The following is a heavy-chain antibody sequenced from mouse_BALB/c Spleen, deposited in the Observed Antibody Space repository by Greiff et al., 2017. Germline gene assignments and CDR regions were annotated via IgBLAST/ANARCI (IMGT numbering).Heavy chain of an antibody. CDR1: GYTFTSYV. D-gene: IGHD1-1*01. Sequence: VQLKESGPELVKPGASVKMSCKASGYTFTSYVMHWVKQKPGQGLEWIGYINPYNDGTKYNEKFKGKATLTSDKSSSTAYMELSSLTSEDSAVYYCARRYGSSSYAMDYWGQGTSVTVSS. V-gene: IGHV1-14*01. J-gene: IGHJ4*01. CDR2: INPYNDGT. CDR3: ARRYGSSSYAMDY.